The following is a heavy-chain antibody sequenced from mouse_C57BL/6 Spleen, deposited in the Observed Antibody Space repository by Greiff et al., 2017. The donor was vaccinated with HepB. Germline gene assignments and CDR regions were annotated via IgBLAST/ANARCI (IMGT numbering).Heavy chain of an antibody. D-gene: IGHD2-3*01. CDR3: ATPSGYYGGFAY. V-gene: IGHV14-2*01. CDR1: GFNIKDYY. CDR2: IDPEDGET. J-gene: IGHJ3*01. Sequence: VQLKDSGAELVKPGASVKLSCTASGFNIKDYYMHWVKQRTEQGLEWIGRIDPEDGETKYAAKFQGKATITADTSSNTAYLQLSSLTSEDTAVYYGATPSGYYGGFAYWGQGTLVTVSA.